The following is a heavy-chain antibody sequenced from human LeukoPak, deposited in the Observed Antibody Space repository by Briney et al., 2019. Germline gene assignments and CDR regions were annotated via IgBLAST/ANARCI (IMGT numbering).Heavy chain of an antibody. CDR3: AREKYYYDSGAIFDY. J-gene: IGHJ4*02. CDR2: ISYDGSNK. D-gene: IGHD3-22*01. CDR1: GFTFSSYA. Sequence: GSLRLSCAASGFTFSSYAMHWVRQAPGKGLEWVAVISYDGSNKYYADSVKGRFTISRDNSKNTLYLQMNSLRAEDTAVYYCAREKYYYDSGAIFDYWGQGTLVTVSS. V-gene: IGHV3-30-3*01.